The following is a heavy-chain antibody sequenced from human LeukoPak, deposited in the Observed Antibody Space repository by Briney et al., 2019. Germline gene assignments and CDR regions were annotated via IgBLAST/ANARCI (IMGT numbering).Heavy chain of an antibody. CDR2: IYYSGST. CDR3: ARDRGGWTRFDY. CDR1: GGSISSYY. Sequence: SETLSLTCTVSGGSISSYYWSWIRQPPGKGLEWIGYIYYSGSTNYNPSLKSRVTISVDTSKNQFSLKLSSVTAADTAVYYCARDRGGWTRFDYWGQGTLVTVSS. D-gene: IGHD6-19*01. V-gene: IGHV4-59*01. J-gene: IGHJ4*02.